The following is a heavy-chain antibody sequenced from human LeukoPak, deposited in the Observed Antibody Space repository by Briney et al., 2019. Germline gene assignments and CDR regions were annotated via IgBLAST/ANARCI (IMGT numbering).Heavy chain of an antibody. J-gene: IGHJ6*04. CDR2: IKQDGSQT. D-gene: IGHD3-10*02. Sequence: GGSLRLSCEASGFTFSTYWMSWVRQAPGKGLEWVANIKQDGSQTYHADSVKGRFTISRDNAENSLYLQMNSLRAEDTAVYYCAELGITMIGGVWGKGTTVTISS. CDR3: AELGITMIGGV. V-gene: IGHV3-7*01. CDR1: GFTFSTYW.